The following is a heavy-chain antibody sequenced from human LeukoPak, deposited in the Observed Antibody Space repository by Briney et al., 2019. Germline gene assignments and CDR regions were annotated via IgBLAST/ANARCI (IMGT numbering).Heavy chain of an antibody. CDR3: AKDWYYYGSGSYRGPRGYYYYGMDV. J-gene: IGHJ6*02. Sequence: GGSLRLSCAASGFTFSSYGMHWVRQAPGKGLEWVAVISYDESNIYYADSVKGRFTISRDNSKNTLYLQMNSLRAEDTAVYYCAKDWYYYGSGSYRGPRGYYYYGMDVWGQGTTVTVSS. CDR1: GFTFSSYG. CDR2: ISYDESNI. V-gene: IGHV3-30*18. D-gene: IGHD3-10*01.